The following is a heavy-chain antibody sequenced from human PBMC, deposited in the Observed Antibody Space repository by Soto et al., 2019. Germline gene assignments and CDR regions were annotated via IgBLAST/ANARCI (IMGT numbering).Heavy chain of an antibody. CDR3: SVSGSPVGWYYYYRLAF. CDR2: INPSGGST. V-gene: IGHV1-46*01. J-gene: IGHJ6*02. Sequence: VASVKVSCKASGYTFTSYYMHWVRQAPGQGLEWMGIINPSGGSTSYAQKFQGRVTMTRDTSTSTVYMELSSLRSEDTAVYYCSVSGSPVGWYYYYRLAFRAQGTTVPVS. D-gene: IGHD3-10*01. CDR1: GYTFTSYY.